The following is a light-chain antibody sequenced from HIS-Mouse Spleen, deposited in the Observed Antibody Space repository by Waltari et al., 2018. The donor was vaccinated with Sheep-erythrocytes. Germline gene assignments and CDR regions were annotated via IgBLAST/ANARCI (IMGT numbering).Light chain of an antibody. CDR2: DVS. CDR3: CSYAGSYNHV. CDR1: SSDVGGYNY. Sequence: QSALTQPRSVSGSPGQSVTISCTGTSSDVGGYNYVPGYQQHPGKAPQLLIYDVSKRPSGVPDRFSGSKSGNTASLTISGLQAEDEADYYCCSYAGSYNHVFATGTKVTVL. V-gene: IGLV2-11*01. J-gene: IGLJ1*01.